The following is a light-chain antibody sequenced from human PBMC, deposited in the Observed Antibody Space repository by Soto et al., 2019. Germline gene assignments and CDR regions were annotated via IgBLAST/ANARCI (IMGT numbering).Light chain of an antibody. Sequence: DIQMTQSPSTLSASVGDRVTITCRASQSISSWLAWYQQKPGKAPKLLIYDASSLESGVPSRFSGSGSGTEFTLTLSSLRPDDFAAYYCHQYNSYSPTFGQGTKVEIK. CDR3: HQYNSYSPT. J-gene: IGKJ1*01. CDR1: QSISSW. V-gene: IGKV1-5*01. CDR2: DAS.